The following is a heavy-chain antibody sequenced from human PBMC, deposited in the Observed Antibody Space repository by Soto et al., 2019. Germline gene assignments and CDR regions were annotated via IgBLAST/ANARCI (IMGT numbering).Heavy chain of an antibody. CDR3: ARDRRGRADGFIYYYGMEV. V-gene: IGHV4-61*01. Sequence: QVQLQESGPGLMKPSGTLSLICSVSGESVGRGTNYWSWVRQAPGRGLEWIGYIFDAATALYTPSFESRVAISLDAAKNQVSLKLTSVTAADTAIYYCARDRRGRADGFIYYYGMEVWGQGTSVTVSS. J-gene: IGHJ6*02. CDR2: IFDAATA. D-gene: IGHD6-13*01. CDR1: GESVGRGTNY.